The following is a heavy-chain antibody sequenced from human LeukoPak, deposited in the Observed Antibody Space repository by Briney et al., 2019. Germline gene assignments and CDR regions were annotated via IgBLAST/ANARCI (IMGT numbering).Heavy chain of an antibody. D-gene: IGHD3-3*01. CDR2: ISSSSSYI. CDR1: GFTFSSYS. J-gene: IGHJ6*03. CDR3: ARDGRFYYMDV. V-gene: IGHV3-21*01. Sequence: GGSLRLSCAASGFTFSSYSMNWVRQAPGKGLEWVSSISSSSSYIYYADSVKGRFTISRDNAKNSLYLQMNSLRAEDTAVYFCARDGRFYYMDVWGKGTTVTVAS.